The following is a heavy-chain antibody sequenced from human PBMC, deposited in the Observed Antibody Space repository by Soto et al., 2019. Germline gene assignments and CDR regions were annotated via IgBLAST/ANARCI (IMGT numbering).Heavy chain of an antibody. V-gene: IGHV4-59*01. CDR1: GGSISSYY. J-gene: IGHJ5*02. Sequence: SETLSLTCTVSGGSISSYYWSWIRQPPGKGLEWIGYIYYSGSTNYNPSLKSRVTISVDTSKNQFSLKLSSVTAADTAVYYCARGDIWSGYYSVGWFDPWGRGTLVTVSS. CDR3: ARGDIWSGYYSVGWFDP. CDR2: IYYSGST. D-gene: IGHD3-3*01.